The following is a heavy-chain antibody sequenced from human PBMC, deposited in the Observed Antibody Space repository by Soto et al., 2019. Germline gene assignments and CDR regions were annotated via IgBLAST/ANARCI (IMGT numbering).Heavy chain of an antibody. CDR3: ARVLGYNSSWWRHTAFDI. V-gene: IGHV1-2*02. Sequence: ASVKVSCKASGYSLSGYYLHWVRQAPGQGPEWMGWINPNSGGTKYVQKFQGRVTMTRDTSISTVYLELSRLRSDDTAVYYCARVLGYNSSWWRHTAFDIWGQGTMVTVSS. J-gene: IGHJ3*02. CDR2: INPNSGGT. D-gene: IGHD6-13*01. CDR1: GYSLSGYY.